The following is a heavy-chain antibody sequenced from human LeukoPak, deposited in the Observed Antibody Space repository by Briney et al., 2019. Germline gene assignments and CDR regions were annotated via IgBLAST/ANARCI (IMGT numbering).Heavy chain of an antibody. CDR3: ARSSGDFLFDY. Sequence: QAGGSLRLSCAASGFTFSSHDMHWVRHATGKGLEWVSAIGTAGDPYYPGSVKGRFTISRENAKNSLYLQMNSLRAGDTAVYYCARSSGDFLFDYWGQGTLVTVSS. V-gene: IGHV3-13*05. CDR1: GFTFSSHD. D-gene: IGHD4-17*01. J-gene: IGHJ4*02. CDR2: IGTAGDP.